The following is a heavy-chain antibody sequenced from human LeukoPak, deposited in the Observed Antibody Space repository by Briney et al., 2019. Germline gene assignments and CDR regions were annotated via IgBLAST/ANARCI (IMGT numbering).Heavy chain of an antibody. CDR2: IKPDGSEK. CDR3: ARYCTFRTCSGTKFDY. D-gene: IGHD1-1*01. J-gene: IGHJ4*02. V-gene: IGHV3-7*01. Sequence: GGSLRLSCAASGLTFSSYGMSWVRQAPGKGLEWVANIKPDGSEKYYLDSVKGRFTFSRDNAKNSLYLQMNSLRAEDTAVYFCARYCTFRTCSGTKFDYWGQGTLVTVSS. CDR1: GLTFSSYG.